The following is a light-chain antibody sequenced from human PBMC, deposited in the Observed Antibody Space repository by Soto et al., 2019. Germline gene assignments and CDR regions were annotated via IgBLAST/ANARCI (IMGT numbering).Light chain of an antibody. Sequence: DIQMTPSPSILSVSVVDRVTITCRASQSISNSLAWYQQRPGTAPKLLIYDASTLENGVPSRFSGSGSGTEFTLTISSLQPDDSAVYYCQQYYKWPLTFGGGTKVDIK. CDR3: QQYYKWPLT. CDR1: QSISNS. CDR2: DAS. V-gene: IGKV1-5*01. J-gene: IGKJ4*01.